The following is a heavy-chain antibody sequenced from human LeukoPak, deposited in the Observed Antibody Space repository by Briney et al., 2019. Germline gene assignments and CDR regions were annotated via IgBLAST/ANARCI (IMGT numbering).Heavy chain of an antibody. J-gene: IGHJ4*02. CDR1: GFTFSSYG. V-gene: IGHV3-23*01. Sequence: GGSLRLSCAASGFTFSSYGMNWVRQAPGKGLEWVSASSGGSTYYADSVKGRFTISRDNSKDTLYLQMNSLRVEDTAVYYCARDVESREGSCDYWGQGTLVTVSS. D-gene: IGHD5-24*01. CDR2: SSGGST. CDR3: ARDVESREGSCDY.